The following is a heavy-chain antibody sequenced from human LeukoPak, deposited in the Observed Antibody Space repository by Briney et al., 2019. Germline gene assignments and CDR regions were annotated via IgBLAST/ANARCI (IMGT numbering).Heavy chain of an antibody. CDR3: ARGREWQLPHWFDP. D-gene: IGHD3-3*01. V-gene: IGHV3-21*01. J-gene: IGHJ5*02. Sequence: PGGSLRLSCAASGVTFRSDTLNWVRQAPGKGLEWVSSISSGSTYMYYADSVKGRFTISRDNAKKSLYLQMNSLRVEDTAVYYCARGREWQLPHWFDPWGQGTLVTVSS. CDR1: GVTFRSDT. CDR2: ISSGSTYM.